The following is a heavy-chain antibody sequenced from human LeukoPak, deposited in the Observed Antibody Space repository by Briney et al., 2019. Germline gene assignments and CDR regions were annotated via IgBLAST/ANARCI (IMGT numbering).Heavy chain of an antibody. CDR2: IYYSGST. CDR3: ATRPARGSGPYYPYFDY. V-gene: IGHV4-59*12. J-gene: IGHJ4*02. CDR1: GGSISGSY. Sequence: SETLSLTCTVSGGSISGSYWSWIRQPQGKGLEWIGYIYYSGSTNYNPSLKSRVTISVDTSKTQFSLKLTSVTAADTAVYYCATRPARGSGPYYPYFDYWGQGTLVTVSS. D-gene: IGHD3-22*01.